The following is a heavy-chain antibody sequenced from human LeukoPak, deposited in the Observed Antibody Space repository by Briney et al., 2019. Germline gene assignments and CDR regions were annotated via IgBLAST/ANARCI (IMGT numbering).Heavy chain of an antibody. CDR3: AKDIGIAVAGTRDY. V-gene: IGHV3-9*01. CDR1: GFTFDGYA. J-gene: IGHJ4*02. D-gene: IGHD6-19*01. CDR2: ISWNSGSI. Sequence: GGSLRLSCAASGFTFDGYAMHWVRQAPGKGLEWVSGISWNSGSIGYADSVKGRFTISRDNAKNSLYVQMNSLRAEDTALYYCAKDIGIAVAGTRDYWGQGTLVTVSS.